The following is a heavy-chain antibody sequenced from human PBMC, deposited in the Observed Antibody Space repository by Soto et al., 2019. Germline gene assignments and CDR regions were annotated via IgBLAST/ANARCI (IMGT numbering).Heavy chain of an antibody. CDR1: GGSISSYY. V-gene: IGHV4-59*01. D-gene: IGHD2-8*01. CDR3: AGAYGGHPAY. Sequence: SGTLAITCTVSGGSISSYYWCWIRQPPGKGLEWIGYIYYSGSTNYNPSLKSRVTISVDTSKNQFSLKLSSVTAADTAVYYCAGAYGGHPAYSGQGSLDIVSA. CDR2: IYYSGST. J-gene: IGHJ4*02.